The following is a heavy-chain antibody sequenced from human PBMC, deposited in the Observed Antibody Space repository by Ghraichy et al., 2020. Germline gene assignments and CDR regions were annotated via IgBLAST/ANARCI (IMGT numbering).Heavy chain of an antibody. V-gene: IGHV4-34*01. J-gene: IGHJ6*02. D-gene: IGHD6-19*01. Sequence: SETLSLTCAVYGGSFSGYYWSWIRQPPGKGLEWIGEINHSGSTNYNPSLKSRVTISVDTSKNQFSLKLSSVTAADTAVYYCARGAAVADLYYYYYGMDVWGQGTTVTVSS. CDR3: ARGAAVADLYYYYYGMDV. CDR1: GGSFSGYY. CDR2: INHSGST.